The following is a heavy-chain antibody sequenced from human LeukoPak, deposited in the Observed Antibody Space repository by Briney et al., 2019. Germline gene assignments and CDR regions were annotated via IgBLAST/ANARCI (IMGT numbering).Heavy chain of an antibody. CDR1: GFTFSTYG. J-gene: IGHJ4*02. CDR3: AKDLNYGDLLDY. D-gene: IGHD4-17*01. Sequence: PGGSLRLSCVASGFTFSTYGMHWVRQAPGKGLEWVAFIRNDGRNKYYGDSVKGRFTISRDNWKDTLNLQMKSLRAEDTAVYYCAKDLNYGDLLDYWGQGTLVTVSS. V-gene: IGHV3-30*02. CDR2: IRNDGRNK.